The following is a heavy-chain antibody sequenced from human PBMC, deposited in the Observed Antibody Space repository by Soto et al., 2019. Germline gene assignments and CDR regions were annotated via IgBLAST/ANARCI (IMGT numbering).Heavy chain of an antibody. J-gene: IGHJ4*02. Sequence: GGSLRLSCAASGFTFSSYSMNWVRQAPGKGLEWVSSISSSSSYIYYADSVKGRFTISRDNAKNSLYLQMNSLRAEDTAVYYCARVKERDGYNLGYWGQGTLVTVSS. D-gene: IGHD5-12*01. CDR3: ARVKERDGYNLGY. CDR1: GFTFSSYS. V-gene: IGHV3-21*01. CDR2: ISSSSSYI.